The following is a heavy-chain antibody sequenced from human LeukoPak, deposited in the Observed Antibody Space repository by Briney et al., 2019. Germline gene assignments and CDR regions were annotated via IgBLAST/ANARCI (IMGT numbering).Heavy chain of an antibody. J-gene: IGHJ5*02. Sequence: EASVKVSCKASGYTFTGYYMHWVRQAPGQGLELMGWINPNSGGTNYAQTFQGRGTMTRDTSISTAYMELSRLRSDDTAVYYCARDLGSYYGACWFDPWGQGTLVTVSS. V-gene: IGHV1-2*02. CDR2: INPNSGGT. CDR1: GYTFTGYY. CDR3: ARDLGSYYGACWFDP. D-gene: IGHD1-26*01.